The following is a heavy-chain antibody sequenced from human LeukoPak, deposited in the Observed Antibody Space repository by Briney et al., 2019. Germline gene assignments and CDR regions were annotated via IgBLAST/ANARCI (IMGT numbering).Heavy chain of an antibody. Sequence: QPGGSLRLSCTASGFTLSSYAMSWVRQAPGEGLEWVSTISGSADNTNYAAAVKGRFTISRDNSKNTMYLQMNSLRAEDTAVYYCAKQGFGCWGQGTLVTVSS. CDR1: GFTLSSYA. J-gene: IGHJ4*02. CDR3: AKQGFGC. CDR2: ISGSADNT. V-gene: IGHV3-23*01.